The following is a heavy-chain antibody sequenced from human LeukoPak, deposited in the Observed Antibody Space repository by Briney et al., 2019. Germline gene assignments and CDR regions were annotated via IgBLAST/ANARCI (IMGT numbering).Heavy chain of an antibody. D-gene: IGHD3-16*01. CDR1: GYSITRGYY. J-gene: IGHJ4*02. CDR3: ARGEVGELDY. Sequence: SETLSLTCGVPGYSITRGYYWSWIRQFPGKGLEWIGSISHSEDTSDHHSLTRRIAFSIDTSKNQFSLRLISATAADSAVYYCARGEVGELDYWGQGTLVIVSS. V-gene: IGHV4-38-2*01. CDR2: ISHSEDT.